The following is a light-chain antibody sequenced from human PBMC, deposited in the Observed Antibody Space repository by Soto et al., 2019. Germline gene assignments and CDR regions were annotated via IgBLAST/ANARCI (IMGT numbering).Light chain of an antibody. CDR1: QSVRSRY. CDR2: DAS. V-gene: IGKV3-20*01. Sequence: DIVLTQSPGTLSLSPGERATLSCRASQSVRSRYLAWYQQKAGQAPRLLIYDASRRATGIPDRFSGSESGTDFTLTISRLEPEDFAVYYCQPYGCSVTFGGGTKVEIK. CDR3: QPYGCSVT. J-gene: IGKJ4*01.